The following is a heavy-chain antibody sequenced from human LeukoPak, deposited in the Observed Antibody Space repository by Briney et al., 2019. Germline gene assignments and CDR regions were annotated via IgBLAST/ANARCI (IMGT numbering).Heavy chain of an antibody. CDR2: IKQDGIET. CDR1: GFTFSNYW. Sequence: PGGSLRLSCAASGFTFSNYWMSWVRQAPGKGLEWVANIKQDGIETYYVDSVKGRFTLSRDNAKNSLHLQVNSLRAEDTAVYYCAREQDWYFDFWGRGTLVTVSS. V-gene: IGHV3-7*01. CDR3: AREQDWYFDF. J-gene: IGHJ2*01.